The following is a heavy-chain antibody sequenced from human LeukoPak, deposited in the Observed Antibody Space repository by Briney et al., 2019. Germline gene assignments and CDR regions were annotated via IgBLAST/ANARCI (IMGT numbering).Heavy chain of an antibody. CDR2: ISWNSGSI. CDR3: ARGSNSWPSLFDY. CDR1: GFTFDDYA. J-gene: IGHJ4*02. Sequence: SLRLSCAASGFTFDDYAMHWVRQGPGKGLEWVSGISWNSGSIDYADSVKGRFAISRDNSKNSLYMQMNSLRPEDTALYYCARGSNSWPSLFDYWGQGTLVTVSS. D-gene: IGHD6-13*01. V-gene: IGHV3-9*01.